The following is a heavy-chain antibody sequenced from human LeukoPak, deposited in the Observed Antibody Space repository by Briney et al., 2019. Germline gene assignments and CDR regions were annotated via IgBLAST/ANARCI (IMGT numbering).Heavy chain of an antibody. CDR3: ARDAPGGGVYFDD. CDR2: ISSSSTNI. CDR1: GFTLSSYY. V-gene: IGHV3-48*02. Sequence: GGSLRLSCAASGFTLSSYYMIWVRQAPGKGLEWVSFISSSSTNIYYADSVKGRFTISRDNAKNSLYLQMDSLRDEDTAVYYCARDAPGGGVYFDDWGQGTLVTVSS. J-gene: IGHJ4*02. D-gene: IGHD3-16*01.